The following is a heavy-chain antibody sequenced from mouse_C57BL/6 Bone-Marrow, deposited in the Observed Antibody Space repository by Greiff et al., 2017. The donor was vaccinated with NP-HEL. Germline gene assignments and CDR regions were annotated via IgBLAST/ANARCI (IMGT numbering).Heavy chain of an antibody. D-gene: IGHD3-2*02. J-gene: IGHJ3*01. CDR3: ARELRLLAWFAY. CDR2: IYPRSGNT. CDR1: GYTFTSYG. Sequence: VQLSCKASGYTFTSYGISWVKQRTGQGLEWIGEIYPRSGNTYYNEKFKGKATLTADKSSSTAYMELRSLTSEDSAVYFCARELRLLAWFAYWGQGTLVTVSA. V-gene: IGHV1-81*01.